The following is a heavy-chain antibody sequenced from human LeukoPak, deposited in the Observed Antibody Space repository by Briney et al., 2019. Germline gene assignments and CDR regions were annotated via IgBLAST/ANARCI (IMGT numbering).Heavy chain of an antibody. CDR2: ISYDGSNK. D-gene: IGHD3-22*01. CDR3: AKDGGYYDSSGYYGDC. Sequence: PGGSLRLSCAASGFTFSSYGMHWVRQAPGKGLEWVAVISYDGSNKNYADSVKGRFTISRDNSKNTLYLQMNSLRAEDTAVYYCAKDGGYYDSSGYYGDCWGQGTLVTVSS. V-gene: IGHV3-30*18. CDR1: GFTFSSYG. J-gene: IGHJ4*02.